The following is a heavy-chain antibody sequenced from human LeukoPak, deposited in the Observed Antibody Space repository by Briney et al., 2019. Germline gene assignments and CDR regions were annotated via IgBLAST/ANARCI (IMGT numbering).Heavy chain of an antibody. V-gene: IGHV4-39*07. CDR3: ASTDYYESSGARDS. CDR1: GGSISSSSYY. J-gene: IGHJ5*01. D-gene: IGHD3-22*01. Sequence: SETLSLTCTVSGGSISSSSYYWGWIRQPPGKGLEWIGSIYYSGSTYYNPSLKSRVTISVDTSKKQFSLKLSSVTAADTAVYYCASTDYYESSGARDSWGQGTLVTVSS. CDR2: IYYSGST.